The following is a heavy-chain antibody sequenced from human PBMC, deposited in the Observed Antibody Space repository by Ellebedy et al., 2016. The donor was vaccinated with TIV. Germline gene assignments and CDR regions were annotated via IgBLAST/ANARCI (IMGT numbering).Heavy chain of an antibody. Sequence: GGSLRLXXAASGFVFKSYSMNWVRQAPGKGLEWVASISDRNSKRFYSDSVKGRFIICRDDATSSLFLEMNTLRVEDTAVYYCARPMFYYHYYMDVWGKGTTVIV. D-gene: IGHD3-10*02. CDR1: GFVFKSYS. CDR3: ARPMFYYHYYMDV. CDR2: ISDRNSKR. J-gene: IGHJ6*03. V-gene: IGHV3-21*01.